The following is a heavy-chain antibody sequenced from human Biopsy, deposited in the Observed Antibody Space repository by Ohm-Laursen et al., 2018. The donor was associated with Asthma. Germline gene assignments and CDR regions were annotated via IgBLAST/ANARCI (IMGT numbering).Heavy chain of an antibody. D-gene: IGHD5-24*01. Sequence: ASVKVSCKASGYTFRSYGVSCVRQAPGQGLEWMGWISPFTGDTHFGQKFQGRVTMTTDTSTDTAYMELRSLRSDDTAVYYCARHPYNFGGFDYWGQGSLVLVSS. CDR3: ARHPYNFGGFDY. V-gene: IGHV1-18*04. J-gene: IGHJ4*02. CDR1: GYTFRSYG. CDR2: ISPFTGDT.